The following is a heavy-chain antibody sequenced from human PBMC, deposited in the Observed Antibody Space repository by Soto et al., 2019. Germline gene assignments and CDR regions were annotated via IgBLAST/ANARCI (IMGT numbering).Heavy chain of an antibody. J-gene: IGHJ4*02. CDR2: ISYDGSNK. Sequence: GGSLRLSCAASGFTFSSYAMHWVRQAPGKGLEWVAVISYDGSNKYYADSVKGRFTISRDNSKNTLYLQMNSLRAEDTAVYYCAREGPLFDDNIVVVPADYWGQGTLVTVSS. V-gene: IGHV3-30-3*01. D-gene: IGHD2-2*01. CDR3: AREGPLFDDNIVVVPADY. CDR1: GFTFSSYA.